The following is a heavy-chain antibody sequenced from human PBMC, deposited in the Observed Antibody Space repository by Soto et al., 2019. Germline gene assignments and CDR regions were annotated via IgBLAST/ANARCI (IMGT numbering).Heavy chain of an antibody. CDR3: ARHGEHCSSTSCYLYYYYYGMDV. J-gene: IGHJ6*02. CDR2: IYPGDSDT. V-gene: IGHV5-51*01. D-gene: IGHD2-2*01. CDR1: GYSFTIYW. Sequence: GESLKISCKGSGYSFTIYWIGWVRQMPGKGLEWMGIIYPGDSDTRYSPSFQGQVTISADKSISTAYLQWSSLKASDTAMYYCARHGEHCSSTSCYLYYYYYGMDVWGQGTTVTVSS.